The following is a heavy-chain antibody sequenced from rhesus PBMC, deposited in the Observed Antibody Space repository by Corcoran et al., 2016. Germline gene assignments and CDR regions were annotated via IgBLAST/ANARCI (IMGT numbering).Heavy chain of an antibody. D-gene: IGHD1-44*02. J-gene: IGHJ4*01. CDR1: GGSFRSDW. CDR3: ATSMRGGA. V-gene: IGHV4-80*01. CDR2: MSGNSGST. Sequence: QVQLQESGTGLLKPSETLSLTSAVSGGSFRSDWWSWLRPPPGKGLEWIAEMSGNSGSTNNNPAVKSRVTSSKDAAKNQCSLRLSSGTAADTAVDYCATSMRGGAGGHGLLVTGSS.